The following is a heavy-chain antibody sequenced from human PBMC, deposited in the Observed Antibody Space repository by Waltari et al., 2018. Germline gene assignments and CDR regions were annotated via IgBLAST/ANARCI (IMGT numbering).Heavy chain of an antibody. CDR1: GGSISSSSYY. D-gene: IGHD6-13*01. J-gene: IGHJ4*02. V-gene: IGHV4-39*07. CDR3: AAGYSSSWYPPLGY. Sequence: QLQLQESGPGLVKPSETLSLTCTVSGGSISSSSYYWGWIRQPPGKGLEWIGSIYYSGSTYYNPSLKSRVTISVDTSKNQFSLKLSSVTAADTAVYYCAAGYSSSWYPPLGYWGQGTLVTVSS. CDR2: IYYSGST.